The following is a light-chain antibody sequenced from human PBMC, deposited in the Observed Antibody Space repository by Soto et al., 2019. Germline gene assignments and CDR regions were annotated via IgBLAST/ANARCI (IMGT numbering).Light chain of an antibody. Sequence: QAVVTQPPSASGTPGQRVTISCSGSPSNIGSNTVSWYQQFSGSAPRLIMYGDYRRPSGVPDRFSGSKSGTSASLAISGLQSEDESIFYCAAWDDSLSGHVVFGGGTKLTVL. CDR2: GDY. CDR1: PSNIGSNT. CDR3: AAWDDSLSGHVV. V-gene: IGLV1-44*01. J-gene: IGLJ2*01.